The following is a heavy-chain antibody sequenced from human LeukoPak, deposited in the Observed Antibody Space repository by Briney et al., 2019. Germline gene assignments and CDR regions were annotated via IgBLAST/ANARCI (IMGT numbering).Heavy chain of an antibody. J-gene: IGHJ3*02. CDR1: GYTFTSYD. Sequence: GASVKVSCKASGYTFTSYDINWVRQATGQGLEWMGWMNPNSGNTGYAQKFQGRVTMTRNTSISTAYMELSSLRSDDTAVYYCARGASLVDGILWFGRVGYDAFDIWGQGTMVTVSS. CDR2: MNPNSGNT. V-gene: IGHV1-8*01. CDR3: ARGASLVDGILWFGRVGYDAFDI. D-gene: IGHD3-10*01.